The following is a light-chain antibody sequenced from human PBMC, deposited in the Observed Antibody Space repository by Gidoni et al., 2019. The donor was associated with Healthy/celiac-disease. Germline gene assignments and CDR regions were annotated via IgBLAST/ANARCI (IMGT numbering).Light chain of an antibody. CDR2: WAS. V-gene: IGKV4-1*01. CDR1: QSVLHSSNNKNY. J-gene: IGKJ2*01. CDR3: QQYYSPEHT. Sequence: DIVMTQSPDSLAVSLGERATINCKSSQSVLHSSNNKNYLAWYQQKPGQPPKLLISWASTRESGVPDRFSGSGSGTDFPLTISSLQAEDVAFYYCQQYYSPEHTFXQXTKLEIK.